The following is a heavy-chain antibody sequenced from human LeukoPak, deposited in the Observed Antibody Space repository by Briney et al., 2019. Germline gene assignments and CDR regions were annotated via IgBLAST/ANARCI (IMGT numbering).Heavy chain of an antibody. J-gene: IGHJ4*02. Sequence: PGGSLRLSCAASGFTFSNYSMNWVRQAPGKGLEWVSYINNSSSTIYYADSVKGRFTISRDNAKNSLYLQMNSLRAEDTAVYYCARGGGLGYCSSTSCYAADYWGQGTLVTVSS. D-gene: IGHD2-2*01. CDR1: GFTFSNYS. V-gene: IGHV3-48*01. CDR3: ARGGGLGYCSSTSCYAADY. CDR2: INNSSSTI.